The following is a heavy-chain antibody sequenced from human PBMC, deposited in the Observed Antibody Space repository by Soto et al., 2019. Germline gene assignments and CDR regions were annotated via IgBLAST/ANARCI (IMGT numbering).Heavy chain of an antibody. D-gene: IGHD3-10*01. CDR3: ARDNPGDY. J-gene: IGHJ4*02. Sequence: PGGSLRLSCAASGFTFSSYSMNWVRQAPGKGPQWVSYISSSSTIIYYADSVKGRFTISRDNAKNSLFLQMNSLRDEDAAVYYCARDNPGDYWGQGTLVTVSS. CDR2: ISSSSTII. CDR1: GFTFSSYS. V-gene: IGHV3-48*02.